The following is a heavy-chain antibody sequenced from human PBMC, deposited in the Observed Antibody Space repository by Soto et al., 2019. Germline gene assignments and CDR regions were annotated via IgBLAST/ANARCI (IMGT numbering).Heavy chain of an antibody. CDR1: GFSLSSSGVG. D-gene: IGHD2-15*01. V-gene: IGHV2-5*02. Sequence: QITLKESGPTLVKPTQTLTLTCTFSGFSLSSSGVGVGWIRQPPGKALEWLALIYWDDDNRYSPSLKTRLTVTKDTSQTQVVFTLTDMDPVDTATYFCAHRDCGGGSCPFAYWGQGTLVTVSS. CDR3: AHRDCGGGSCPFAY. CDR2: IYWDDDN. J-gene: IGHJ4*02.